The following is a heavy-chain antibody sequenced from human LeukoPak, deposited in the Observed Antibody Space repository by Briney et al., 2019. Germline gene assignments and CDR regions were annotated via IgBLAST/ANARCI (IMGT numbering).Heavy chain of an antibody. D-gene: IGHD3-22*01. V-gene: IGHV1-46*01. CDR3: ARDGGDSSGYYLFDY. CDR1: GYTFTSYY. Sequence: ASVKVSRKASGYTFTSYYMHWVRQAPGQGLEWMGIINPSGGSTSYAQKFQGRVTMTRDMSTSTVYMELSSLRSEDTAVYYCARDGGDSSGYYLFDYWGQGTLVTVSS. J-gene: IGHJ4*02. CDR2: INPSGGST.